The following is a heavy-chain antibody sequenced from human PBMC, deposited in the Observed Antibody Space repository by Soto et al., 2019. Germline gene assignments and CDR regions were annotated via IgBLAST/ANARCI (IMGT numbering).Heavy chain of an antibody. D-gene: IGHD6-6*01. Sequence: PXESLRLSCSASGFTFSSFSIHWVRQAPGKGLEWVAVIWYDGGNKFYADSVKGRFTIARDNSKNTLSLQMSSLRAEDTAIYFCARDRHSTSSGYFDNWGQGTLVTVSS. CDR1: GFTFSSFS. CDR2: IWYDGGNK. V-gene: IGHV3-33*01. CDR3: ARDRHSTSSGYFDN. J-gene: IGHJ4*02.